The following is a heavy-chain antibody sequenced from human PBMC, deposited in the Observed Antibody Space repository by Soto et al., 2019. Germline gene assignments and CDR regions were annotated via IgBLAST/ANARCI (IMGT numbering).Heavy chain of an antibody. J-gene: IGHJ6*02. CDR2: TSYDGTNK. CDR1: GFTFSTHG. D-gene: IGHD2-15*01. V-gene: IGHV3-30*18. Sequence: GGSLRLSCEVSGFTFSTHGMHWVRQAPGKDLEWVAGTSYDGTNKYYARSVQGRFTISRENSMKTLYLQMNSLRTEDTAVYYCAKDLSGARWYYDALDVWGQGTTVTVFS. CDR3: AKDLSGARWYYDALDV.